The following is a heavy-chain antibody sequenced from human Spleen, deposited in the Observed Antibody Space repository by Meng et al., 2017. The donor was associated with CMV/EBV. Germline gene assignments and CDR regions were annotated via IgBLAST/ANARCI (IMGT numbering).Heavy chain of an antibody. J-gene: IGHJ4*02. CDR1: GFTFSDYY. D-gene: IGHD1-20*01. Sequence: GGSLRLSCAASGFTFSDYYMSWIRQAPGKGLEWVSYISGSVRTIYYADSVKGRFTMSRDNAKNSLDLQMNSLRAEDTAVYYCARCNWKHGINDFWGQGTLVTVSS. CDR3: ARCNWKHGINDF. CDR2: ISGSVRTI. V-gene: IGHV3-11*01.